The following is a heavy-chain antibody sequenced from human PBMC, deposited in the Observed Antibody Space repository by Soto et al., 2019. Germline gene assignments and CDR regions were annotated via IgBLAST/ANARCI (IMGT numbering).Heavy chain of an antibody. J-gene: IGHJ4*02. D-gene: IGHD2-21*01. CDR2: IYPGDSDT. Sequence: GESLKISCKGSGYSFTSYWIGWVRQMPGKGLEWMGIIYPGDSDTRYSLSFQGQVTISADKSISTAYLQWSSLKASDTAMYYCARTLAYCGGDCYFYYWGQGTLVTVSS. V-gene: IGHV5-51*01. CDR3: ARTLAYCGGDCYFYY. CDR1: GYSFTSYW.